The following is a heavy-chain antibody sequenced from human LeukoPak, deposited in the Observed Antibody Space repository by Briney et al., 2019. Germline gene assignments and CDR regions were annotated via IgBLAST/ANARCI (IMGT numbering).Heavy chain of an antibody. CDR1: GFTFSSYA. CDR3: AKDLRGYTYGYFAY. J-gene: IGHJ4*02. CDR2: ISDSGGST. V-gene: IGHV3-23*01. D-gene: IGHD5-18*01. Sequence: GGSQRLSCAASGFTFSSYAMNWVRQAPGKGLEWVSTISDSGGSTYYADSVKGRFTISRDNSKNTLNLQMNSLRAEDTAVYFCAKDLRGYTYGYFAYWGQGALVTVSS.